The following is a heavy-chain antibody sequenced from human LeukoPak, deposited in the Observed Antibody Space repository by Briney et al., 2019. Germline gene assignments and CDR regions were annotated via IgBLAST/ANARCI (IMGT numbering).Heavy chain of an antibody. J-gene: IGHJ6*02. CDR3: AREDSYGSGVYYYYGMDV. D-gene: IGHD3-10*01. Sequence: GASVEVSCKASGYTFTSYGISWVRQAPGQGLEWMGWISAYNGNTNYAQKLQGRVTMTTDTSTSTAYMELRSLRSDDTAVYYCAREDSYGSGVYYYYGMDVWGQGTTVTVSS. CDR2: ISAYNGNT. CDR1: GYTFTSYG. V-gene: IGHV1-18*01.